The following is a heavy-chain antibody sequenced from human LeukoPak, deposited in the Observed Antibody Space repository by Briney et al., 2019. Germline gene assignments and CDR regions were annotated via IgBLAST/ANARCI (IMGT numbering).Heavy chain of an antibody. CDR3: ARTRMGIQTGFDY. D-gene: IGHD5-18*01. CDR2: MNPNSGNT. V-gene: IGHV1-8*01. J-gene: IGHJ4*02. CDR1: GYTFTSYD. Sequence: ASVKVSCKASGYTFTSYDINCVRQATGQGLEWLGWMNPNSGNTGYAQKFQGRVTMTRDMSTSTVYMELSSLRSEDTAVYYCARTRMGIQTGFDYWGQGTLVTVSP.